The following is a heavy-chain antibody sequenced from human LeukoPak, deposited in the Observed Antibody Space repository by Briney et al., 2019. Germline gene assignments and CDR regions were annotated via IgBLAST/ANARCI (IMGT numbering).Heavy chain of an antibody. CDR3: ARDPSMITFGGVIARGYFDY. V-gene: IGHV3-30*02. Sequence: GGSLRLSCAASGFTFSSYGMHWVRQAPGKGLEWVAFIRYDGSNKYYADSVKGRFTISRDNSKNTLYLQMNSLRAEDTAVYYCARDPSMITFGGVIARGYFDYWGQGTLVTVSS. D-gene: IGHD3-16*02. J-gene: IGHJ4*02. CDR2: IRYDGSNK. CDR1: GFTFSSYG.